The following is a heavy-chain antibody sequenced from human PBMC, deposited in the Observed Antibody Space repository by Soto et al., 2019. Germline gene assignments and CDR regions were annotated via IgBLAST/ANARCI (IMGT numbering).Heavy chain of an antibody. D-gene: IGHD5-12*01. Sequence: ASVKVSCKASGYTFTSYDINWVRQAPGQGLEWMGWTSSNNGKTKYAQKFQGRVTMTTDKSTNTVHMELRSLRSGDTAVYYCARTSVAQSEVYFDYWGQGTLVTVSS. CDR3: ARTSVAQSEVYFDY. J-gene: IGHJ4*02. V-gene: IGHV1-18*01. CDR2: TSSNNGKT. CDR1: GYTFTSYD.